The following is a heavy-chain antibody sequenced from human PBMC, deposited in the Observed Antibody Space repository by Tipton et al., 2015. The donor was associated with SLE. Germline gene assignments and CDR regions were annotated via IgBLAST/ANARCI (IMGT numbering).Heavy chain of an antibody. CDR1: GGSISSNNYF. V-gene: IGHV4-39*07. D-gene: IGHD5-12*01. Sequence: GLVKPSETLSLTCSVSGGSISSNNYFWGWIRQPPGEGLEWIGSMYSSGNTYYNPSLKSRVTLSMDTYRNHFSLSLSSVTAADTAVFYCVGGPFYPDTSGYHGRYYSGVDVWGQGTTVTVSS. CDR2: MYSSGNT. J-gene: IGHJ6*02. CDR3: VGGPFYPDTSGYHGRYYSGVDV.